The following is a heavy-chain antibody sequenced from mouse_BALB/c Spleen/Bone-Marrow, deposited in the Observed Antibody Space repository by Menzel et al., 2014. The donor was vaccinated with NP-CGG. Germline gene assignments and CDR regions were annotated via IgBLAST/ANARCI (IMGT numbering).Heavy chain of an antibody. D-gene: IGHD2-10*02. CDR2: IRSKSNNYAT. V-gene: IGHV10-1*02. J-gene: IGHJ4*01. CDR1: GFTFNTYA. CDR3: VRHGYGNYGAMDY. Sequence: EVKLVESGGGLVQPKGSLKLSCAASGFTFNTYAMSWVRQAPGKGLEWVARIRSKSNNYATYHADSVKDRFTISRDDSQSMLYLQMNNLKTEDTAMYYCVRHGYGNYGAMDYWGQGTSVTVS.